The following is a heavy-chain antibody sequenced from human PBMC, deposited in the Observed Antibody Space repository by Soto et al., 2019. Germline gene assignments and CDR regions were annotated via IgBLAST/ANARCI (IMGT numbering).Heavy chain of an antibody. D-gene: IGHD4-17*01. CDR1: GGSISSYY. Sequence: SETLSLTCIVSGGSISSYYWSWIRQPPGKGLEWIGNIYYSGSTNYNPSRKSRVTISVDTSKNQLSLKLSSVTAADTAVYYCARVGGYYGDYPNFDYWGQGALVTVSS. J-gene: IGHJ4*02. CDR3: ARVGGYYGDYPNFDY. V-gene: IGHV4-59*01. CDR2: IYYSGST.